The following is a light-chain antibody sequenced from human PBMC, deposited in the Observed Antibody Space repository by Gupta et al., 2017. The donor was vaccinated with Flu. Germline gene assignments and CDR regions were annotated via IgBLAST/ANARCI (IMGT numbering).Light chain of an antibody. Sequence: GQSATISGTGTSSDVGGYNYVSWYQQHPGKAPKRIIYEVNKRPSGVPDRFSGSKSGNTASLTVSGLLAEDEADYYCCAYGGSKFFGGGTKLTVL. V-gene: IGLV2-8*01. CDR3: CAYGGSKF. CDR2: EVN. J-gene: IGLJ2*01. CDR1: SSDVGGYNY.